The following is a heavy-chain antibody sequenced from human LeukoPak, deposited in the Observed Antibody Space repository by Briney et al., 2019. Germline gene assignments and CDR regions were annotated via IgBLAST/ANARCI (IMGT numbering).Heavy chain of an antibody. D-gene: IGHD5-24*01. V-gene: IGHV4-59*01. CDR1: GGSISSYY. CDR3: AREGMATTQNDAFDI. CDR2: IYYSGST. Sequence: PSETLSLTCTVSGGSISSYYWSWIRQPPGKGLEWIGYIYYSGSTNYNPSLKSRVTISVDTSKNQFSLKLSSVTAADTAVYYCAREGMATTQNDAFDIWGQGTMVTVSS. J-gene: IGHJ3*02.